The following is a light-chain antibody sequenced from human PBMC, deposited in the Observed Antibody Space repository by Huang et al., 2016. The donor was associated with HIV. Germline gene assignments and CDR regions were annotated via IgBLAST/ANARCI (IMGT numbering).Light chain of an antibody. Sequence: EILLTQSPDTLSLSPGEGATLSCRASQSVYSKKFDWYQQKPGRPPRLLIYDTTSRPTGIPERFSGSGSGTDFTLTISSLDPEDFAVYYCQQYGVSPFTFGPGTTVDVK. J-gene: IGKJ3*01. CDR3: QQYGVSPFT. V-gene: IGKV3-20*01. CDR1: QSVYSKK. CDR2: DTT.